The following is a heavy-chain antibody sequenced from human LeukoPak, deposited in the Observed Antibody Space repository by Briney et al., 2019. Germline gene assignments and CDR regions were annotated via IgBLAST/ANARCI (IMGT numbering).Heavy chain of an antibody. CDR1: GGSISSYY. V-gene: IGHV4-59*01. CDR2: IYYSGST. CDR3: AKSGSLSCISCYFSLFSEATDI. D-gene: IGHD2-15*01. Sequence: SETLSLTCTVSGGSISSYYWSWIRQPPAKGLEWIGYIYYSGSTNYNPSLKSRVTISVDTSKNQFSLKLRSVTAADKARYYCAKSGSLSCISCYFSLFSEATDIWGQGTMVTVSS. J-gene: IGHJ3*02.